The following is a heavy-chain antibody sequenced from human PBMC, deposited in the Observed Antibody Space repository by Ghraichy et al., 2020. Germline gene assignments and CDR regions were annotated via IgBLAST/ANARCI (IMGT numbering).Heavy chain of an antibody. D-gene: IGHD5-12*01. CDR2: ISSSSSYI. J-gene: IGHJ6*03. V-gene: IGHV3-21*01. CDR1: GFTFSSYS. CDR3: ARFPKYSGYDSPYYYYYYMDV. Sequence: GGSLRLSCAASGFTFSSYSMNWVRQAPGKGLEWVSSISSSSSYIYYADSVKGRFTISRDNAKNSLYLQMNSLRAEDTAVYYCARFPKYSGYDSPYYYYYYMDVWGKGTTVTVSS.